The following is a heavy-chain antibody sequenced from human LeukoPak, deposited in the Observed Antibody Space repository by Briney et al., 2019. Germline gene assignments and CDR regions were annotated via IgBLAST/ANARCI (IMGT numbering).Heavy chain of an antibody. D-gene: IGHD3-10*01. Sequence: ASVKVSCKVSGYTFTSYGISWVRQAPGQGLEWMGWISAYNGNTNYAQKLQGRVTMTTDTSTSTAYMELRSLRSDDTAVYYCARDREDGSGSYYNDYYYYGMDVWGQGTTVTVSS. J-gene: IGHJ6*02. CDR2: ISAYNGNT. CDR3: ARDREDGSGSYYNDYYYYGMDV. V-gene: IGHV1-18*01. CDR1: GYTFTSYG.